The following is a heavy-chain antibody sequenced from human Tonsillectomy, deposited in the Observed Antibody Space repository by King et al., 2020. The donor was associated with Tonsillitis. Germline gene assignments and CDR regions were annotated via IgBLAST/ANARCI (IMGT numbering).Heavy chain of an antibody. CDR1: GFTFSSYS. CDR3: ARDLIYYGAYGAFVI. V-gene: IGHV3-30*04. D-gene: IGHD4-17*01. J-gene: IGHJ3*02. Sequence: ASGFTFSSYSMHWVRQAPVKGLEWVSVISYDGSNKYYADSVKGRFTISRYNSKNTLYLQMNSLRADDTAVYYCARDLIYYGAYGAFVICGQGTMVSFSS. CDR2: ISYDGSNK.